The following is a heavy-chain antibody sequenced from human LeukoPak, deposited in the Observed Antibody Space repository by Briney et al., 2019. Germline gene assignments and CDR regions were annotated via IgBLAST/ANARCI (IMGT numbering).Heavy chain of an antibody. CDR3: ARATGSSWYHY. J-gene: IGHJ4*02. D-gene: IGHD6-13*01. CDR1: GFTFSGYW. Sequence: GGSLRLSCAASGFTFSGYWMHCVRQAPGKWLVWVSRINGDGTSTSYADSVKGRFTISRDNAKNTLYLQMNSLRAEDTAVYYCARATGSSWYHYWGQGTLVTVSS. CDR2: INGDGTST. V-gene: IGHV3-74*01.